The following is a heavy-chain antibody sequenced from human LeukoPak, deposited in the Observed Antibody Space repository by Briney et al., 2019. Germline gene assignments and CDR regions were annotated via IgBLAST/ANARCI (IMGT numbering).Heavy chain of an antibody. D-gene: IGHD2/OR15-2a*01. CDR3: ARDGTTRGSWFDP. V-gene: IGHV4-39*07. CDR2: IYYSGST. Sequence: SETLSLTCTVSGGSISSSSYYWGWIRQPPGKGLEWIGSIYYSGSTYYNPSLKSRVTISVDTSKNQFSLKLSSVTAADTAVYYCARDGTTRGSWFDPWGRGTLVTVSS. CDR1: GGSISSSSYY. J-gene: IGHJ5*02.